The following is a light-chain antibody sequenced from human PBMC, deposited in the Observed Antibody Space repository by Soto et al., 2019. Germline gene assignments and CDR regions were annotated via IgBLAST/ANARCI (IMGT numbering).Light chain of an antibody. J-gene: IGKJ4*01. Sequence: EVVLTQSPDTRSLPPGERATLSCRASQSVSSNLAWYQQKPGQAPRLLIYGASSRATVIPDRFSGSGSGTDFTLTISRLEPEDFAVYYCQQYGSSVTLGGGTKVDIK. CDR3: QQYGSSVT. CDR2: GAS. V-gene: IGKV3-20*01. CDR1: QSVSSN.